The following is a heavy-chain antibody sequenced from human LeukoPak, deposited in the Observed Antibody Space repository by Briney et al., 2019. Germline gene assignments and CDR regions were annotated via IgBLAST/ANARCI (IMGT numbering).Heavy chain of an antibody. J-gene: IGHJ3*02. CDR2: ISSSSSTI. V-gene: IGHV3-48*04. D-gene: IGHD1-26*01. Sequence: GGSLRLACAASGFTFSTYAMTWVSLAPGKGLEWVSYISSSSSTIYYADSVKGRFTISRDNAKKSLFLEMNSLRVEDTAVYYCARDRSGSSSVDDAFDIWGQGIMVTVSS. CDR3: ARDRSGSSSVDDAFDI. CDR1: GFTFSTYA.